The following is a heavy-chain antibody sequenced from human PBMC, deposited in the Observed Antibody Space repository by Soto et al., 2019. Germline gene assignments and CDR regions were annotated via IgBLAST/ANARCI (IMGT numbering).Heavy chain of an antibody. D-gene: IGHD3-22*01. V-gene: IGHV3-23*01. CDR2: ISGSGDRT. CDR1: GFIFTNYA. J-gene: IGHJ4*02. CDR3: AKGLDYYDSSGYSYFAY. Sequence: PGGSLRLSCAASGFIFTNYAMNWVRQAPGKGLEWVSGISGSGDRTYYADSVKGRFTISRDNPKNTLYLQMNSLRAEDTAVYYCAKGLDYYDSSGYSYFAYWGQGTLVTVSS.